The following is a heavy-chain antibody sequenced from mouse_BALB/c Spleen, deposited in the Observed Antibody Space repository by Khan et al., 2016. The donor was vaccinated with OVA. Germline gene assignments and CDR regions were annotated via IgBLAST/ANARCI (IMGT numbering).Heavy chain of an antibody. CDR3: ARRNYFGYTFAY. V-gene: IGHV1-77*01. Sequence: LQQPGAELARPGASVKLSCKASGSTFTDYYINWVKQRTGQGLEWIGEISPGSGDTYYNERFKGKATLTADNSSRTAYMQLSSLTSEASAVYVCARRNYFGYTFAYWGQGTLVTVSA. CDR2: ISPGSGDT. J-gene: IGHJ3*01. CDR1: GSTFTDYY. D-gene: IGHD1-2*01.